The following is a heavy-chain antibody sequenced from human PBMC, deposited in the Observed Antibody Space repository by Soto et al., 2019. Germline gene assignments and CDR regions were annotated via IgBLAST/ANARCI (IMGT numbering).Heavy chain of an antibody. D-gene: IGHD6-19*01. J-gene: IGHJ4*02. CDR3: AREIASGWNAFDQ. V-gene: IGHV3-66*01. Sequence: EVQLVESGGGLVRPGGSLRLSCVASGFTVSSNYMNWVRQAPGKGLEWLSVLYSGGSTYYADSVKGRFTISRDNSKNTLYLLMGSLRAEDTAVYYCAREIASGWNAFDQWGQGTLVTVSS. CDR2: LYSGGST. CDR1: GFTVSSNY.